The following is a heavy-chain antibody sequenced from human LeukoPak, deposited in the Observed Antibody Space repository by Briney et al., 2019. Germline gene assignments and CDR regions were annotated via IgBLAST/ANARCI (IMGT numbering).Heavy chain of an antibody. J-gene: IGHJ4*02. CDR3: ARTKEMASISYFDS. Sequence: GGSLRLSCAASGFTFSHYWMSWVRQAPGKGLEWVANINQDGSEEYYVDSVKGRFTISRDNAKNSMYLQMNSLRAEDTAVYYCARTKEMASISYFDSWGQGTLVTVSS. V-gene: IGHV3-7*01. CDR1: GFTFSHYW. D-gene: IGHD5-24*01. CDR2: INQDGSEE.